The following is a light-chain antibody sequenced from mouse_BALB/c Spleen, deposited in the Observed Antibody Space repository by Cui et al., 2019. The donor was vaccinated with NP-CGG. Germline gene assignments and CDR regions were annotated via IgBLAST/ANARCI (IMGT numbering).Light chain of an antibody. CDR2: GTN. Sequence: AVVTQDSAPTTSPGETVTPTCRSNTGAVTTSNYANWVQEKPDHLFTGLIGGTNNRAPGVPARFSGSLIGDKAALTITGAQTEDEAIYFCALWYSNHWVFGGGTKLTVL. CDR3: ALWYSNHWV. J-gene: IGLJ1*01. V-gene: IGLV1*01. CDR1: TGAVTTSNY.